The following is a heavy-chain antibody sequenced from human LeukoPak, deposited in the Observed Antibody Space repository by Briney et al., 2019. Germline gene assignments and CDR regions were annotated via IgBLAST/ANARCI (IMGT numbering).Heavy chain of an antibody. Sequence: GGSLRLSCAASGFTFSSYAMHWVRQAPGKGLEYVSAISSNGGSTYYANSVKGRFTISRDNSKNTLYLQMGSLRAEDMAVYYCARIGDTEYWGQGTLVTVSS. CDR3: ARIGDTEY. CDR2: ISSNGGST. J-gene: IGHJ4*02. D-gene: IGHD5-18*01. CDR1: GFTFSSYA. V-gene: IGHV3-64*01.